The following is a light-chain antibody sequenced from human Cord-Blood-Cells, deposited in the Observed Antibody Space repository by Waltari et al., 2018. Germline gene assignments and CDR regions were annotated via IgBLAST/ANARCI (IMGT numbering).Light chain of an antibody. CDR2: KVS. Sequence: DVVMTQSPLSLPVTLGQPASISCRSSQSLVYRDGNTYLNWFPQRPGQSPRRLIYKVSNRDSGVPDRFSGSGSGTDFTLKISRVEAEDVGVYYCMQGTHWPITFGQGTRLEIK. J-gene: IGKJ5*01. V-gene: IGKV2-30*01. CDR3: MQGTHWPIT. CDR1: QSLVYRDGNTY.